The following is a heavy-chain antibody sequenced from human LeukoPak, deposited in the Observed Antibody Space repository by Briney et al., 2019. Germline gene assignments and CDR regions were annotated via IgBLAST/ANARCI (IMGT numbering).Heavy chain of an antibody. CDR1: GGSFSDYY. CDR2: ISSSGGRT. D-gene: IGHD2-2*01. V-gene: IGHV3-23*01. Sequence: ETLSLTCAVYGGSFSDYYWSWIRQAPGKGLEWVASISSSGGRTDYPDSVKGRFTISRDQSKNTLYLQMSSLRDEDTAIYYCAKVRPARTCDDALEIWGQGAMVTVSS. J-gene: IGHJ3*02. CDR3: AKVRPARTCDDALEI.